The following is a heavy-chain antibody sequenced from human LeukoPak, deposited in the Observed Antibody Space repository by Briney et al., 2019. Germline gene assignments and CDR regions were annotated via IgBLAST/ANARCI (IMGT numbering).Heavy chain of an antibody. CDR1: GFTFSSYA. Sequence: GGSLRLSCVASGFTFSSYAMHWVRQTPGKGLEWVSVIYSGGSTYYADSVKGRFTISRDNSKNTLYLQMNSLRAEDTAVYYCASRLFRTTNFDYWGQGTPVTVSS. CDR3: ASRLFRTTNFDY. J-gene: IGHJ4*02. CDR2: IYSGGST. V-gene: IGHV3-53*01. D-gene: IGHD2-21*01.